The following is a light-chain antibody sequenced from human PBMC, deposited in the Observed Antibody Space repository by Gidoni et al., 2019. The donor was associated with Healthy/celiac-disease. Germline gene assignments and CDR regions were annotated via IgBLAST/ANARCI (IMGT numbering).Light chain of an antibody. V-gene: IGKV3-11*01. CDR3: QQRSNWRFT. CDR1: QSVSSY. J-gene: IGKJ3*01. Sequence: EIVFTQSPATLSLSPGERAILSCRASQSVSSYLAWYQQKPGQAPRLLIYDASNRATGIPARFSGSGSGTDFTLTISSLEPEDFAVYYCQQRSNWRFTFGPGTKVDIK. CDR2: DAS.